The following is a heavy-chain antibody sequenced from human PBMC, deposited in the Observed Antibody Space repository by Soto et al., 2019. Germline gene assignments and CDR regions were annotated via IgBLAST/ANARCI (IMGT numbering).Heavy chain of an antibody. CDR1: GGSISSSSYY. J-gene: IGHJ3*02. Sequence: PSETLSLTCTVSGGSISSSSYYWGWIRQPPGKGLEWIGSIYYSGSTYYNPSLKSRVTISVDTSKNQFSLKLSSVTAADTAVYYCARHGGGWYMVVVPAAEAAFDIWGQGTMVT. CDR2: IYYSGST. D-gene: IGHD2-2*01. CDR3: ARHGGGWYMVVVPAAEAAFDI. V-gene: IGHV4-39*01.